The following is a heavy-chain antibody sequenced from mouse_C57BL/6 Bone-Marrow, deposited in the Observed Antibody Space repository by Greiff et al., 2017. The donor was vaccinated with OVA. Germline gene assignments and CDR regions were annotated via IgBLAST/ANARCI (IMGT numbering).Heavy chain of an antibody. CDR3: ARGYYGSSYEFAY. V-gene: IGHV5-4*01. J-gene: IGHJ3*01. Sequence: ESGGGLVKPGGSLKLSCAASGFTFSSYAMSWVRQTPEKRLEWVATISDGGSYTYYPDNVKGRFTISRDNAKNNLYLQMSHLKSEDTAMYYCARGYYGSSYEFAYWGQGTLVTVSA. CDR1: GFTFSSYA. D-gene: IGHD1-1*01. CDR2: ISDGGSYT.